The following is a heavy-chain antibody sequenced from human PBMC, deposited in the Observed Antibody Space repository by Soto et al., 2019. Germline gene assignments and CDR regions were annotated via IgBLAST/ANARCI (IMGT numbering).Heavy chain of an antibody. V-gene: IGHV3-74*01. D-gene: IGHD2-2*01. Sequence: EVQLVESGGGLVQTGGSLRLSCAASGCNFNNYWMHWVRQAPGKGLVWVSRINGDGRTTNYADSVKGRFNISRDNAQNTLYLQMNSLRAEDTAVYYCARGLYLKYGHDYWGPGTLVTVSS. CDR3: ARGLYLKYGHDY. CDR1: GCNFNNYW. J-gene: IGHJ4*02. CDR2: INGDGRTT.